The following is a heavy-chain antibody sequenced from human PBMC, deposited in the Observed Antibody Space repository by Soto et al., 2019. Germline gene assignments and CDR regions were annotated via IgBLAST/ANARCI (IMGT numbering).Heavy chain of an antibody. Sequence: EVQLVESGGGLVQPGRSLRLSCAASGFTFDDYAMHWVRHAPGKGLEWVSGISWNSGSIGYADSVKGRFTISRDNAKNSLYLQMNSLRAEDTALYYCAKDISSSWSYYYYMDVWGKGTTVTVSS. V-gene: IGHV3-9*01. CDR1: GFTFDDYA. CDR3: AKDISSSWSYYYYMDV. CDR2: ISWNSGSI. J-gene: IGHJ6*03. D-gene: IGHD6-13*01.